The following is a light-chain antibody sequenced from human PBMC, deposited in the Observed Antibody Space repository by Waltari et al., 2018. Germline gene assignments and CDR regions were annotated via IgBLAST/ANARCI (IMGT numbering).Light chain of an antibody. CDR2: AAS. CDR1: QVIEHD. J-gene: IGKJ1*01. Sequence: IQMTQSPSSVSVSVGDGVTITCRASQVIEHDLAWYQQKAGKAPNLLIYAASILQSEVPSRFSGSGSGTDFTLTISSLQPEDSATYYCLQDHHYPRTFGQGTKVTIK. V-gene: IGKV1-6*01. CDR3: LQDHHYPRT.